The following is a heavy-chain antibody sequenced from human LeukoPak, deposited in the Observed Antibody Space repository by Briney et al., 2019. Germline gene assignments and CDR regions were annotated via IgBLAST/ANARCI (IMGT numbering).Heavy chain of an antibody. CDR2: IYTSGST. J-gene: IGHJ4*02. V-gene: IGHV4-61*02. CDR1: GGSISSGSYY. Sequence: SETLSLTCTVSGGSISSGSYYWSWIRQPAGKGLEWIGRIYTSGSTYYNPSLKSRVTISVDTSKNQFSLKLSSVTAADTAVYYCASSIVVVTATPHFDYWGQGTLVTVSS. CDR3: ASSIVVVTATPHFDY. D-gene: IGHD2-21*02.